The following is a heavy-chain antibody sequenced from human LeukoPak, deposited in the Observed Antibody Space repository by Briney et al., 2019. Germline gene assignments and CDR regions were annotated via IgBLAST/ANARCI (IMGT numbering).Heavy chain of an antibody. D-gene: IGHD2-2*01. CDR1: GFTFSSYS. Sequence: GGSLRLSCAASGFTFSSYSMNWVRQAPGKGLEWVSSISSSSSYIYYADSVKGRFTISRDNAKNSLYLQMNSLRAEDTAVYYCARDRLGSVPAAMLGAYYYYYYMDVWGKGTTVTVSS. CDR3: ARDRLGSVPAAMLGAYYYYYYMDV. V-gene: IGHV3-21*01. CDR2: ISSSSSYI. J-gene: IGHJ6*03.